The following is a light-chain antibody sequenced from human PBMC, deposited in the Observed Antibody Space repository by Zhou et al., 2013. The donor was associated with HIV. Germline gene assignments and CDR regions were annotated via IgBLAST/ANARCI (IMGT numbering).Light chain of an antibody. CDR3: GSYAGSSIWI. CDR2: EVS. Sequence: QSALTQPPSASGSPGQSVTISCTGTSSDVGGYNYVSWYQQHPGKAPKLIIYEVSKRPSGVPDRFSGSKSGNTASLTVSGLQAEDESDYYCGSYAGSSIWIFG. CDR1: SSDVGGYNY. J-gene: IGLJ2*01. V-gene: IGLV2-8*01.